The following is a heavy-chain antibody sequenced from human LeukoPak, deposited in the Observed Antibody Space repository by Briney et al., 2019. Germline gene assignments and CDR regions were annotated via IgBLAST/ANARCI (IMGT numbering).Heavy chain of an antibody. D-gene: IGHD2-2*01. J-gene: IGHJ5*02. V-gene: IGHV3-21*04. CDR3: ARDGCHQLLIGNWFDP. CDR1: GFTFSRNS. Sequence: GGSLRLSCAASGFTFSRNSMNWVRQAPGKGLEWVSSISSSSSYIYYADSVKGRFTISRDNARNSLYLQMNSLRAEDTAVYYCARDGCHQLLIGNWFDPWGQGTLVTVSS. CDR2: ISSSSSYI.